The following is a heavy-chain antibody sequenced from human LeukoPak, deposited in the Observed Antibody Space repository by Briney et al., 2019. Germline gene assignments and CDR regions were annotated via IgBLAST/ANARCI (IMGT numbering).Heavy chain of an antibody. CDR1: GGSFSGYY. CDR2: INHSGSN. J-gene: IGHJ4*02. D-gene: IGHD3-22*01. Sequence: SETLSLTCAVYGGSFSGYYWSWIRQPPGKGLEWIGEINHSGSNNYNPPLKSRVTISVDTSKNQFSLKLSSVTAADTAVYYCARYSSPYDSSGYLDYWGQGTLVTVSS. V-gene: IGHV4-34*01. CDR3: ARYSSPYDSSGYLDY.